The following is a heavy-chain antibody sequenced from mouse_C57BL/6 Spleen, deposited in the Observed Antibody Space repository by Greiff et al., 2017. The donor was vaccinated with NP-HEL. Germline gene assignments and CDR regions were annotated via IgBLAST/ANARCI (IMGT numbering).Heavy chain of an antibody. Sequence: QVQLQQSGAELVKPGASVKVSCKASGYTFTSYWMHWVKQRPGQGLEWIGRIHPSDSDTNYNQKFKGKATLTVYKSSSTAYIQLSILTSDDSAVYYCAKIIYDGYSYAMDYWGQGTSVTVSS. CDR2: IHPSDSDT. J-gene: IGHJ4*01. CDR1: GYTFTSYW. D-gene: IGHD2-3*01. V-gene: IGHV1-74*01. CDR3: AKIIYDGYSYAMDY.